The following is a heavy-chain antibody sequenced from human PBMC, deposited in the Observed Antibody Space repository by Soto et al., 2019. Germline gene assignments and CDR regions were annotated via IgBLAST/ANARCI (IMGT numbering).Heavy chain of an antibody. V-gene: IGHV3-74*01. D-gene: IGHD2-2*01. Sequence: EVQLVESGGGLVQPGGSLRLSCAASGFSFDSYWMHWVRQAPGQGPMWVSRIDYDGTTTNYADSVKGRSTISRDNAKSTLYLQMNSLRHEDTAVYYCTRGPRASSGGTGAYWGKGTLVTVSS. CDR3: TRGPRASSGGTGAY. J-gene: IGHJ1*01. CDR1: GFSFDSYW. CDR2: IDYDGTTT.